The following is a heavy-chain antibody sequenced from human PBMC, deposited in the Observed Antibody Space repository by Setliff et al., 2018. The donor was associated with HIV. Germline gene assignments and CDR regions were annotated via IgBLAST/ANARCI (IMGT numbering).Heavy chain of an antibody. Sequence: GESLKISCKGSGYSFTSNWIGWVRQMPGKGLEWMGFTHPVDSDTRYSPSFQGQVTISADKAISTAYLQWSTLKASDTAIYYCARHRHTAAGTLDAFDIWGQGTVVTVSS. V-gene: IGHV5-51*01. CDR1: GYSFTSNW. CDR3: ARHRHTAAGTLDAFDI. D-gene: IGHD6-13*01. CDR2: THPVDSDT. J-gene: IGHJ3*02.